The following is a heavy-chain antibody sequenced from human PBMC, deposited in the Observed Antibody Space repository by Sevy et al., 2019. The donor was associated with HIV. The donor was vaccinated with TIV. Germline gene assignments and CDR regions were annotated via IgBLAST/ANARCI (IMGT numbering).Heavy chain of an antibody. Sequence: GGSLRLSCTASGFTFSNYEMNWVRQAPGKGLEWVSYISLSGSSTYYADSVKGRATISRDNAKNSLYLQMNSLRAEDTAVYYCARDRQGITVAGTAIDYWGQGTLVTVSS. V-gene: IGHV3-48*03. CDR3: ARDRQGITVAGTAIDY. D-gene: IGHD6-19*01. CDR2: ISLSGSST. CDR1: GFTFSNYE. J-gene: IGHJ4*02.